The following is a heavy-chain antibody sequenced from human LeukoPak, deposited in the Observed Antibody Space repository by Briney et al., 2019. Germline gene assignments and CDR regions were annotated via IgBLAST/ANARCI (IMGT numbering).Heavy chain of an antibody. CDR3: ARALWQEAGSGLFDP. Sequence: SETLSLTCTVSGDSISSYYWSWIRQPPGGGLEWVGYIYHSGSTNYNPSLKSRVTISVDTSKNQFSLKLISVTAADPAVYYCARALWQEAGSGLFDPWGPGTLGNVP. D-gene: IGHD6-19*01. CDR1: GDSISSYY. J-gene: IGHJ5*02. V-gene: IGHV4-59*01. CDR2: IYHSGST.